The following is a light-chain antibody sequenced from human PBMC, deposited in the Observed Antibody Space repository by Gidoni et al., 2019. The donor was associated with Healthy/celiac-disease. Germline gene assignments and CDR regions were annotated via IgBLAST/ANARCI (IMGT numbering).Light chain of an antibody. J-gene: IGLJ2*01. V-gene: IGLV2-23*03. CDR2: EGS. CDR3: CSYAGISTFEV. Sequence: QSALTQPASVSGSPGPSITISCTGTSSDVGSYNLVSWYQQHPGKAPKLMIYEGSKRPSGVSNRFSGSKSGNTASLTISGLQAEDEADYYCCSYAGISTFEVFGGGTKLTVL. CDR1: SSDVGSYNL.